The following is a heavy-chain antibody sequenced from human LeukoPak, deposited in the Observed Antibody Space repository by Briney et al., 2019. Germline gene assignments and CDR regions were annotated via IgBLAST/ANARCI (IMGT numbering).Heavy chain of an antibody. Sequence: ASVKVSCKASGYTFTSYDINWVRQATGQGLEWMGWMNPNSGNTGYAQKFQGRVTMTRNTSISTAYMELSSLRSEDTAVYYCARGGNVDYDILTGYYLNYFFGMDVWGQGTTVTVSS. J-gene: IGHJ6*02. D-gene: IGHD3-9*01. CDR2: MNPNSGNT. V-gene: IGHV1-8*01. CDR1: GYTFTSYD. CDR3: ARGGNVDYDILTGYYLNYFFGMDV.